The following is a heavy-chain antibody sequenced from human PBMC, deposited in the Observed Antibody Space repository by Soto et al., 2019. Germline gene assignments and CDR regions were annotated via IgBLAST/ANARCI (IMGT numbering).Heavy chain of an antibody. J-gene: IGHJ4*02. CDR2: IYSGHTT. Sequence: HPGGSLRLSCVASGFIVSSNQMSWVRQAPGKGLEWVSVIYSGHTTYYADSVEGRFTISRDDSKNTLHLQMNSLRVEDTAVYYCVRGPSDHKLRLVEWPYGDYWGQGALVTVSS. CDR1: GFIVSSNQ. D-gene: IGHD3-3*01. CDR3: VRGPSDHKLRLVEWPYGDY. V-gene: IGHV3-53*01.